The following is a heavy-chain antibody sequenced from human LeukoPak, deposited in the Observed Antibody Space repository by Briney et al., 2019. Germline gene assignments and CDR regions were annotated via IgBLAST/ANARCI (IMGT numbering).Heavy chain of an antibody. Sequence: GGSLRLSXAASGFTFSDYYMSWIRQAPGKGLEWVSYISSSGSTIYYADSVKGRFTISRDNAKNSLYLHMNSLRAEDTAVYYCARGEQRMWLLLPNYFDYWGQGTLVTVSS. J-gene: IGHJ4*02. D-gene: IGHD3-22*01. V-gene: IGHV3-11*04. CDR1: GFTFSDYY. CDR2: ISSSGSTI. CDR3: ARGEQRMWLLLPNYFDY.